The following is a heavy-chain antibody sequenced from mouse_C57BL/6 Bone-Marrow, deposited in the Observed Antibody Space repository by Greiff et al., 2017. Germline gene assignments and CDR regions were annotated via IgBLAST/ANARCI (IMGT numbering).Heavy chain of an antibody. D-gene: IGHD1-1*01. V-gene: IGHV1-52*01. J-gene: IGHJ4*01. CDR2: IDPSDSET. Sequence: QVQLQQPVAELVRPGSSVKLSCKASGYTFTSYWMHWVKQRPIQGLEWIGNIDPSDSETHYNQKFKDKATLTVDKSSSTAYMQLSSLTSEDSAVYYCATRGLLRIIYYYAMDYWGQGTSVTVSS. CDR1: GYTFTSYW. CDR3: ATRGLLRIIYYYAMDY.